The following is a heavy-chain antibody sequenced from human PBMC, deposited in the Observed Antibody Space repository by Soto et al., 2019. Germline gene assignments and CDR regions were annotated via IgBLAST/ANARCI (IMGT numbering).Heavy chain of an antibody. D-gene: IGHD2-2*01. CDR2: IIPIFGTA. Sequence: QVQLVQSGAEVKKPGSSVKVSCKASGGTFSSYAISWVRQAPGQGLEWMGGIIPIFGTANYAQKFQGRVTITADESTSTAYMELSSLRSEDTAVYYCARDLGDCISTSCLPDFDYWGQGTLVTVSS. CDR1: GGTFSSYA. CDR3: ARDLGDCISTSCLPDFDY. V-gene: IGHV1-69*12. J-gene: IGHJ4*02.